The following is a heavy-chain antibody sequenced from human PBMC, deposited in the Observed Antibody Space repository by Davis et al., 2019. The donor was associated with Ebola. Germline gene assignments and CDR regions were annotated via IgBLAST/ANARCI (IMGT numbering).Heavy chain of an antibody. CDR2: ISGSGGST. CDR1: GFTFSSYA. Sequence: GESLKISCAASGFTFSSYAMSWVRQAPGKGLEWVSAISGSGGSTYYAASVKGRFTISRDNSKNTLYLQMNSLRAVDTAVYYCAKSGGFDFWSGYYNWFDPWGQGTLVTVSS. D-gene: IGHD3-3*01. J-gene: IGHJ5*02. CDR3: AKSGGFDFWSGYYNWFDP. V-gene: IGHV3-23*01.